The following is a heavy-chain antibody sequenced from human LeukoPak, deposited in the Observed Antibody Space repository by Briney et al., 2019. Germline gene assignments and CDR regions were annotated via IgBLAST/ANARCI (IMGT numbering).Heavy chain of an antibody. CDR1: GFTFSSYW. CDR3: AVPGYSSA. D-gene: IGHD6-19*01. Sequence: GGSQRPSCAAAGFTFSSYWMHWIRQGAGEVLVWVSRIHGDWSTTSYVDSVKGRFTISRDNAKNTLYLPMNSLRAEDTAVYYCAVPGYSSAWGEGTLGTVSS. V-gene: IGHV3-74*01. J-gene: IGHJ5*02. CDR2: IHGDWSTT.